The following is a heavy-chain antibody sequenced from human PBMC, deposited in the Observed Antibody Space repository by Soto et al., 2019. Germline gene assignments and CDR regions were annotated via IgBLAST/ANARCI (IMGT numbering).Heavy chain of an antibody. V-gene: IGHV1-18*01. Sequence: ASLKVSCKASGYTFSSYVISWVRQAPGQGLEWMGWISAYNGNTKYAQKLQGRVTMTTDTSTSTAYMELRSLRSDDTAVYYCARDVTPPDYRGQGSLVTVSS. CDR3: ARDVTPPDY. J-gene: IGHJ4*02. CDR2: ISAYNGNT. CDR1: GYTFSSYV.